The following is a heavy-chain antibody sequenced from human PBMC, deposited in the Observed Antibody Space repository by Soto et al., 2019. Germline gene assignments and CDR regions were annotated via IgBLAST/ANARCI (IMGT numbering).Heavy chain of an antibody. CDR3: ARAYSSGWEYYYYGMDV. Sequence: PGGSLRLSCAASGFTFSDYYMSWIRQAPGKGLEWVSYISSSSSYTNYADSVKGRFTISRDNAKNSLYLQMNSLRAEDTAVYYCARAYSSGWEYYYYGMDVWGQGTTVTVSS. CDR2: ISSSSSYT. J-gene: IGHJ6*02. V-gene: IGHV3-11*06. D-gene: IGHD6-19*01. CDR1: GFTFSDYY.